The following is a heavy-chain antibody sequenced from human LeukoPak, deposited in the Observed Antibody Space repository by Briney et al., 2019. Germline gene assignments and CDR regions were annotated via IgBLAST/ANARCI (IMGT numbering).Heavy chain of an antibody. CDR3: AKVYYYDSTGYYYQIPRNRATYFDY. J-gene: IGHJ4*02. D-gene: IGHD3-22*01. Sequence: GGSLRLSCAASGFTFSTYAMSWVRRAPGKGLEWVSAISGNGASTYYADSVKGRFTISRDNSKNTLYLQMNSLRAEDTAVYYCAKVYYYDSTGYYYQIPRNRATYFDYWGQGTLVTVSS. CDR2: ISGNGAST. CDR1: GFTFSTYA. V-gene: IGHV3-23*01.